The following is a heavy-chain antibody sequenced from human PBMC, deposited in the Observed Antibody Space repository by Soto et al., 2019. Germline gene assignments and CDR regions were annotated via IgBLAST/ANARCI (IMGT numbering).Heavy chain of an antibody. V-gene: IGHV1-2*02. CDR3: AGDFLRSYDFWSGSPYGMDV. CDR2: INPNSGGT. D-gene: IGHD3-3*01. CDR1: GYTFTGYY. Sequence: ASVKVSCKASGYTFTGYYMHWVRQAPGQGLEWMGWINPNSGGTNYAQKFQGRVTMTRDTSISTAYMELSRLRSDDTAVYYCAGDFLRSYDFWSGSPYGMDVWGQGTTVTVSS. J-gene: IGHJ6*02.